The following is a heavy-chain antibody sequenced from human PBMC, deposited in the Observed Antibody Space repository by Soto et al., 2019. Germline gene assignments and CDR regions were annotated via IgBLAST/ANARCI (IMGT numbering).Heavy chain of an antibody. J-gene: IGHJ3*02. D-gene: IGHD2-15*01. CDR1: GYTFTSYD. CDR2: MKLKSGNT. CDR3: ASARVRGCSGGSCYSFDAFDI. Sequence: AGVKVSCKAPGYTFTSYDINWGRQATAQGREWMGWMKLKSGNTGYEQKFPGRVSLTRPTSISTAYMELSSLRSEDTAVYYRASARVRGCSGGSCYSFDAFDICGQGTMVTVSS. V-gene: IGHV1-8*01.